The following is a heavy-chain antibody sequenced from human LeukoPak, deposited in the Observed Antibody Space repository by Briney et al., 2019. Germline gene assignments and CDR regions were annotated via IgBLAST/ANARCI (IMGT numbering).Heavy chain of an antibody. V-gene: IGHV3-66*02. CDR3: ARVWSVEWELPHYFDY. CDR2: IYSGGST. Sequence: GGSLRLSCAASGFTVGSNYMSWVRQAPGKGLEWVSVIYSGGSTYYADSVKGRFTISRDNSKNTLYLQMNSLRAEDTAVYYCARVWSVEWELPHYFDYWGQGTLVTVSS. D-gene: IGHD1-26*01. J-gene: IGHJ4*02. CDR1: GFTVGSNY.